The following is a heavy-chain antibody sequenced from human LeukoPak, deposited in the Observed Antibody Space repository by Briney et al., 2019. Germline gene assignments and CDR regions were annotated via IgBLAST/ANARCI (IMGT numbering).Heavy chain of an antibody. CDR3: SKHSWGLADFFTYGFDP. D-gene: IGHD3-16*01. J-gene: IGHJ5*02. V-gene: IGHV4-39*01. CDR2: IFFDGST. Sequence: SETLSLTCTVSGASISSTSYYWDWIRQPPGKGLEWSGSIFFDGSTDYNPALHGRVTISVDRPKNQFSLTLTSMGAADTAVYYCSKHSWGLADFFTYGFDPWGPGTMVTVSS. CDR1: GASISSTSYY.